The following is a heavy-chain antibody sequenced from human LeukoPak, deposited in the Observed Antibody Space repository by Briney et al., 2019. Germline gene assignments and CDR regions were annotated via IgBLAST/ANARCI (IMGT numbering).Heavy chain of an antibody. CDR3: ARGGLGYCSSTSCYDWFDP. D-gene: IGHD2-2*01. CDR1: GYTFTGYY. V-gene: IGHV1-2*02. J-gene: IGHJ5*02. CDR2: INPNSGGT. Sequence: GASVKVSCKASGYTFTGYYMHWVRQAPGQGLEWVGWINPNSGGTNYAQKFQGRVTMTRDTSISTAYMELSRLRSDDTAVYYCARGGLGYCSSTSCYDWFDPWGQGTLVTVSS.